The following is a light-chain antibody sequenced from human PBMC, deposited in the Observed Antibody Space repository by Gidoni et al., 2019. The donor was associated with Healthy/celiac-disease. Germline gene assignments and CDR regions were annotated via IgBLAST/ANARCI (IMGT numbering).Light chain of an antibody. J-gene: IGKJ4*01. CDR1: QSVSSN. V-gene: IGKV3-15*01. Sequence: EIVMTQSPATLSVSPGERATLSCRASQSVSSNLAWYQQKPGQAPRLLIYGASTRATGIPARVSGSGSGTEFTLTISSLQSEDFAVYYCQQYNNWLFLTCGGGTKVEIK. CDR3: QQYNNWLFLT. CDR2: GAS.